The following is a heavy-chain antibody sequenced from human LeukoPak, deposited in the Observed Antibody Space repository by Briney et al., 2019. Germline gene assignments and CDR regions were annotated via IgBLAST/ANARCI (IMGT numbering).Heavy chain of an antibody. J-gene: IGHJ5*02. Sequence: PGGSLRLSCAASGFTFSSYSMNWVRQAPGKGLEWVSSISSSSSYIYYAGSVKGRFTISRDNAKNSLYLQMNSLRAEDTAVYYCARNHGGHRIAAENWFDPWGQGTLVTVSS. V-gene: IGHV3-21*01. CDR1: GFTFSSYS. CDR3: ARNHGGHRIAAENWFDP. D-gene: IGHD6-13*01. CDR2: ISSSSSYI.